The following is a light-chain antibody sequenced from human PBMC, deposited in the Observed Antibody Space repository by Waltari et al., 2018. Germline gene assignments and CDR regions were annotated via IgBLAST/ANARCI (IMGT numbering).Light chain of an antibody. CDR3: QQYTRGSPLFT. J-gene: IGKJ2*01. Sequence: DIVMTQSPDSLAVSLGERATINCKASQTVLYSYDNKNYLSWYQQKPGQPPKLLIYWASFRESGVPDRFIGSGSGTDFTLTISGLQADDFGTYYCQQYTRGSPLFTFGQGTKLELK. V-gene: IGKV4-1*01. CDR2: WAS. CDR1: QTVLYSYDNKNY.